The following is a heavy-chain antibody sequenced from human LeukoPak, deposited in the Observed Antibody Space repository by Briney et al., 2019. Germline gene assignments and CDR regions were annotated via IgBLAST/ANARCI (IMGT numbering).Heavy chain of an antibody. J-gene: IGHJ4*02. CDR2: ISSNGGST. CDR1: GFTFSSYA. CDR3: VKDQGVGHYYDSSGYLPGYFDY. Sequence: GGSLRLSCSTSGFTFSSYAMHWVRQAPGKGLEYVSAISSNGGSTYYADSVKGRFTISRDNSKNTLYFQMSSLRAEDTAVYYCVKDQGVGHYYDSSGYLPGYFDYWGQGTLVTVSS. D-gene: IGHD3-22*01. V-gene: IGHV3-64D*06.